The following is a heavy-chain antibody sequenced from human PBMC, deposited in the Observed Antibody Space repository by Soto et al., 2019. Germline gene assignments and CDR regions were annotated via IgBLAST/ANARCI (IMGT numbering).Heavy chain of an antibody. CDR2: IYHSGST. D-gene: IGHD5-18*01. V-gene: IGHV4-30-2*01. CDR1: GGSISSGGYS. CDR3: ASGTVDTAMAVYY. J-gene: IGHJ4*02. Sequence: PSETLSLTCAVSGGSISSGGYSWSWIRQPPGKGLEWIGYIYHSGSTYYNPSLKSRVTISVDRSKNQFSLKLSSVTAADTAVYYCASGTVDTAMAVYYWGQGTLVTVSS.